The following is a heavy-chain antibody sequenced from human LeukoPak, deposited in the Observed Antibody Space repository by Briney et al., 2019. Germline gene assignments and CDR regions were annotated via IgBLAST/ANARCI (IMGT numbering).Heavy chain of an antibody. D-gene: IGHD3-9*01. V-gene: IGHV1-69*04. CDR3: ARAYYDILTGYYHSFDY. CDR2: IIPILGIA. CDR1: GGTFSIYA. J-gene: IGHJ4*02. Sequence: GASVKVSCKASGGTFSIYAITWVRQAPGQGLEWMGRIIPILGIANYAQKFQGRVTITADKSTSTAYMELSSLRSEDTAVYYCARAYYDILTGYYHSFDYWGQGTLVTVSS.